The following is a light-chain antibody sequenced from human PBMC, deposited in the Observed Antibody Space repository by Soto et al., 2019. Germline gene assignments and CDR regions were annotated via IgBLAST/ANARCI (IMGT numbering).Light chain of an antibody. J-gene: IGLJ1*01. CDR3: CSYAGSSTFYV. CDR2: EGS. Sequence: SALTQPAPVSGSPGQSITISCTGTSSDVGSHNLVSWYQQHPGKAPKLMIYEGSKRPSGVSNRFSGSKSGNTASLTISGLQAEDEADYYCCSYAGSSTFYVFGTGTKVTVL. V-gene: IGLV2-23*01. CDR1: SSDVGSHNL.